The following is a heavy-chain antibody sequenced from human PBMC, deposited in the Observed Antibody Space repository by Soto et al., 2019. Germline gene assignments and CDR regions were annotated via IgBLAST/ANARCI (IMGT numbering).Heavy chain of an antibody. CDR1: GFRFSDYG. D-gene: IGHD2-2*01. Sequence: EVQLLESGGGLVQPGGSLRISCATSGFRFSDYGINWVRQAPGKGLEWVSGITKTGRSTFLADSVRGRFTISIDNSKNPRYMKIFTLSAEDTAVYYFVKEAGASTTSCSRSDGLDVWGQGATVTVSS. CDR2: ITKTGRST. CDR3: VKEAGASTTSCSRSDGLDV. V-gene: IGHV3-23*01. J-gene: IGHJ6*02.